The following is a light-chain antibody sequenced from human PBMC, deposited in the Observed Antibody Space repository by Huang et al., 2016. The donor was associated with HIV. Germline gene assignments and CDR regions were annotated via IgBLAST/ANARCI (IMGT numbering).Light chain of an antibody. Sequence: EIVLTQSPGTLSLSPGGRATLSCRASQSVSGTDLAWYQQKPGPAPRLLIYGTSIRATGIPDRFSGSGSATDFTLTISRLEPEDFAVYYCQQYGTSPPSLTFGGGTKVEIK. CDR2: GTS. V-gene: IGKV3-20*01. J-gene: IGKJ4*01. CDR3: QQYGTSPPSLT. CDR1: QSVSGTD.